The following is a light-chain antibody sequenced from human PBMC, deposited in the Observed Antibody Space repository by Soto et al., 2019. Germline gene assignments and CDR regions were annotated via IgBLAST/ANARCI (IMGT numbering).Light chain of an antibody. V-gene: IGKV3-20*01. J-gene: IGKJ1*01. CDR2: GAS. CDR3: QQYNSYS. CDR1: QSVSSSY. Sequence: IGFTQSPGTVSLSPGERATLYCRASQSVSSSYLAWYQQKPGQAPRLLIYGASSRATGIPDRFSGSGSGTDFTLTISSLQPDDFATYYCQQYNSYSFGQGTKVDIK.